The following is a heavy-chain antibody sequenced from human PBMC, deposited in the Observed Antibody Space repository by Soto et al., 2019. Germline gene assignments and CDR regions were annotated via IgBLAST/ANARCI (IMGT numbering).Heavy chain of an antibody. V-gene: IGHV3-23*01. CDR2: ISGSGGST. D-gene: IGHD3-3*01. CDR1: GFTFSSYA. Sequence: EVQLLESGGGLVQPGGSLRLSCAASGFTFSSYAMSWVRQAPGKGLEWVSAISGSGGSTYYADSVKGRFTISRDNSKNTLYLQMNSVRAEDTAVYYCANLLRHRLPFDYWGQGTLVTVSS. J-gene: IGHJ4*02. CDR3: ANLLRHRLPFDY.